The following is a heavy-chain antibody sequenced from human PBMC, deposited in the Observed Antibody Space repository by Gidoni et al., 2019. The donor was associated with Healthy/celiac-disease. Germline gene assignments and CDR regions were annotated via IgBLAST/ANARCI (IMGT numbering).Heavy chain of an antibody. CDR1: GGSISSSSYY. Sequence: QLQLQESGPGLVKPSETLSLTCTVSGGSISSSSYYWGWIRQPPGKGLEWIGSIYYSGSTYYNPSLKSRVTISVDTSKNQFSLKLSSVTAADTAVYYCARHLRSKAYSYGVKGGGWFDPWGQGTLVTVSS. J-gene: IGHJ5*02. CDR2: IYYSGST. CDR3: ARHLRSKAYSYGVKGGGWFDP. D-gene: IGHD5-18*01. V-gene: IGHV4-39*01.